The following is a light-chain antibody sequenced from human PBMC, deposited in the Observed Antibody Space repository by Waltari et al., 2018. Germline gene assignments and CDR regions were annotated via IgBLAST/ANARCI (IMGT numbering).Light chain of an antibody. V-gene: IGKV3-15*01. J-gene: IGKJ4*01. CDR3: QQYNNWPPLT. CDR1: RSVNDN. CDR2: GAS. Sequence: EVVMTQSPATLSLSPGETATLSCRASRSVNDNPAWYQQKRGQAPRLLIYGASTRASGMPVRCSGLGSGTEFTLTISSLLPEDFAVYDCQQYNNWPPLTFGEGTIVEMK.